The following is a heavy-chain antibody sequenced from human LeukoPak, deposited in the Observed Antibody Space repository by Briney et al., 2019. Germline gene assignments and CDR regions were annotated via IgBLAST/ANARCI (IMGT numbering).Heavy chain of an antibody. V-gene: IGHV4-59*01. CDR2: IYYSGST. Sequence: SETLSLTCTVSGGSSSSYYWNWIRQPPGKGLEWIGYIYYSGSTNYNPSLKSRVTISVDTSKNQFSLKLSSVTAADTAVYYCARAGLTRPPHSFDYWGQGTLVTVSS. CDR3: ARAGLTRPPHSFDY. D-gene: IGHD6-6*01. J-gene: IGHJ4*02. CDR1: GGSSSSYY.